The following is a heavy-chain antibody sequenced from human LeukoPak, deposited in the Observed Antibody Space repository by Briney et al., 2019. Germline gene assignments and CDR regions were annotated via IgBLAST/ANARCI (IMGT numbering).Heavy chain of an antibody. CDR1: GFIFSSYA. J-gene: IGHJ4*02. Sequence: GGSLRLSCAASGFIFSSYAMSWVRQAPGKGLEWVSTVSGSGGSTYYADSVKGRFTISRDNSKNTLYLQMNSLRAEDTAVYYCAKEPAAPRSYYFDYWGQGTLVTVSS. CDR2: VSGSGGST. V-gene: IGHV3-23*01. D-gene: IGHD6-13*01. CDR3: AKEPAAPRSYYFDY.